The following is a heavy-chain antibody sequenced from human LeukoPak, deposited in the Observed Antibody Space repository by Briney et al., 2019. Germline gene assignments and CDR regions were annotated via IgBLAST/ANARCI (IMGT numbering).Heavy chain of an antibody. CDR2: IYYSGST. Sequence: SQILSLTCTVSGGSISSGGYYWSWIRQHPGKGLEWIGYIYYSGSTYYNPSLKSRVTISVDTSKNQFSLKLSSVTAADTAVYYCARDRPDYGGNSLGWFDPWGQGTLVTVSS. V-gene: IGHV4-31*03. J-gene: IGHJ5*02. CDR3: ARDRPDYGGNSLGWFDP. D-gene: IGHD4-23*01. CDR1: GGSISSGGYY.